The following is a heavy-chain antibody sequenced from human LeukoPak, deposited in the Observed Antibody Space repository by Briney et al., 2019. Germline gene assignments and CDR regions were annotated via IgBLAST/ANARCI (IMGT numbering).Heavy chain of an antibody. V-gene: IGHV1-8*01. Sequence: VASVKVSCKASGYTFTSYDINWVRQATGQGLEWMGWVNPNSGHTGFAQKFQGRVSMTSNTSISTAYMEVRSLRSEDTAVYYCAKVGSVVQGVTPLDYWGQGTLVTVSS. CDR2: VNPNSGHT. J-gene: IGHJ4*02. CDR1: GYTFTSYD. CDR3: AKVGSVVQGVTPLDY. D-gene: IGHD3-10*01.